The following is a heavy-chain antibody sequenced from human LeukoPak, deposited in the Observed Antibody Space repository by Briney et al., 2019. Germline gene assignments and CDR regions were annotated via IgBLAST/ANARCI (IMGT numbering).Heavy chain of an antibody. CDR1: GFTFKSYL. D-gene: IGHD3-22*01. J-gene: IGHJ4*02. Sequence: GGSLRLSCAASGFTFKSYLMTWVRQAPGKGVEWVSSINGGGSSTSYADSVKGRFTIPRDNSKTTLFLQMNSLRAEDTAVYYCARQLGYCDSGACYFDSWGQGTLVTVSS. V-gene: IGHV3-23*01. CDR2: INGGGSST. CDR3: ARQLGYCDSGACYFDS.